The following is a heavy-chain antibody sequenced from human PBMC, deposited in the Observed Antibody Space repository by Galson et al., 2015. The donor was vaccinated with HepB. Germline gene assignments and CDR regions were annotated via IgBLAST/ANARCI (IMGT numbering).Heavy chain of an antibody. V-gene: IGHV3-13*05. CDR1: GFTFSSYD. CDR2: IGTAGDP. Sequence: SLRLSCAASGFTFSSYDMHWVRQATGKGLEWVSAIGTAGDPYYPGSVKGRFTISRENAKNSLYLQMNSLRAGDTAVYYCARGAVAAAGANQQWLSYYYGMDVWGQGTTVTVSS. D-gene: IGHD6-13*01. CDR3: ARGAVAAAGANQQWLSYYYGMDV. J-gene: IGHJ6*02.